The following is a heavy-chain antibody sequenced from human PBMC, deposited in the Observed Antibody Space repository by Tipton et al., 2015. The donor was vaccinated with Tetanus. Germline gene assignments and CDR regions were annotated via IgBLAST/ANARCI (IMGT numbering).Heavy chain of an antibody. V-gene: IGHV4-34*08. CDR1: GFTFSTYD. CDR2: INHSGNT. D-gene: IGHD1-1*01. J-gene: IGHJ6*02. Sequence: LRLSCAASGFTFSTYDMSWVRQAPGKGLEWIGEINHSGNTNHNPSLKSRVTLSVDTSKNQFPLKLNSVTAADTAMYYCVTVNFPNYYHYGMDVWGQGTTVTVSS. CDR3: VTVNFPNYYHYGMDV.